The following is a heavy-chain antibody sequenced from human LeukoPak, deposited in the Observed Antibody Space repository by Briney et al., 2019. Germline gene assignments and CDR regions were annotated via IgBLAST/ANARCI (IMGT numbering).Heavy chain of an antibody. CDR2: IYYSGNT. Sequence: SETLSLTCTVSGGSFSTYYWSWIRQPPGKGLEWIGYIYYSGNTDYNPSLKSRVTMSLDTSKNQFSLNPGSVTAADTAVYYCARAVITFGGAVAKGFDCWGQGTLVTVSS. CDR3: ARAVITFGGAVAKGFDC. D-gene: IGHD3-16*01. CDR1: GGSFSTYY. V-gene: IGHV4-59*01. J-gene: IGHJ4*02.